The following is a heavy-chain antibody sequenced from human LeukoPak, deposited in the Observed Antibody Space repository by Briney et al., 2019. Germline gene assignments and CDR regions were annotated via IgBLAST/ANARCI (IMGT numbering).Heavy chain of an antibody. CDR1: GLTFSSYG. D-gene: IGHD2-15*01. CDR3: AKDLVVVAATRDSYYYYYYMDV. CDR2: IRYDGSNK. V-gene: IGHV3-30*02. Sequence: PGGSLRLSCAASGLTFSSYGMHWVRQAPGKGLEWVAFIRYDGSNKYYADSVKGRFTISRDNSKNTLYLQMNSLRAEDTAVYYCAKDLVVVAATRDSYYYYYYMDVWGKGTTVTVSS. J-gene: IGHJ6*03.